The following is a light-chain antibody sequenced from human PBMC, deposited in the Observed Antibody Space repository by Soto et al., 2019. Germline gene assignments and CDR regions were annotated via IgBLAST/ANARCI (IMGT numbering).Light chain of an antibody. J-gene: IGKJ4*01. V-gene: IGKV3-20*01. CDR3: QQYCSYPLT. CDR1: QTVRNNY. Sequence: EFVLTQSPGTLSLSPGERATLSCRASQTVRNNYLAWYQQKPGQAPRLLIYDASSWATGIPARFSGGRSVTDVTLTVSILEAEYVAVCYFQQYCSYPLTFGGGVKVEIK. CDR2: DAS.